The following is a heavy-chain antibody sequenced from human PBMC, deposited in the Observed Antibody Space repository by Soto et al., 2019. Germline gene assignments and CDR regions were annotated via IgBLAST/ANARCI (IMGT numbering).Heavy chain of an antibody. D-gene: IGHD3-10*01. CDR1: GGSISSYY. V-gene: IGHV4-59*08. Sequence: SETLSLTCTVSGGSISSYYWSWIRQPPGKGLEWIGYIYYSGSTNYNPSLKSRVTISVDTSKNQFSLRLNSMTAADTAVYYCARHNYGSGSTYFDYWGQGTLVTVSS. CDR3: ARHNYGSGSTYFDY. J-gene: IGHJ4*02. CDR2: IYYSGST.